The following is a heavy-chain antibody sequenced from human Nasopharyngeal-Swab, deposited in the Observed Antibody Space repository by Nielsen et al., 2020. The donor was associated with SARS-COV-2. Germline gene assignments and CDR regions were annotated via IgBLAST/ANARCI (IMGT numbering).Heavy chain of an antibody. CDR1: GGSISSGGYS. J-gene: IGHJ3*02. CDR2: IYHSGST. V-gene: IGHV4-30-2*01. CDR3: ARGGGRRAFDI. Sequence: SETLSLTCAVSGGSISSGGYSWSWIRQPPGKGLEWIGYIYHSGSTYYNPSLKSRVTISVDRSKNQFSLKLSPVTAADTAVYYCARGGGRRAFDIWGQGTMVTVSS. D-gene: IGHD3-16*01.